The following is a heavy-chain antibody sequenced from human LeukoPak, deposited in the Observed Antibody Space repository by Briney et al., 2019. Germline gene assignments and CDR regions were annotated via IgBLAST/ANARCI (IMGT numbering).Heavy chain of an antibody. V-gene: IGHV3-21*01. CDR2: ISSSSSYI. D-gene: IGHD3-22*01. Sequence: GSLRLSCAASGFTFSSYSMNWVRQAPGKGLEWVSSISSSSSYIYYADSVKGRFTISRDNAKNSLYLQMNSLRAEDTAVYYCARDYYDSSGYLGIFDYWGQGTLVTVSS. J-gene: IGHJ4*02. CDR3: ARDYYDSSGYLGIFDY. CDR1: GFTFSSYS.